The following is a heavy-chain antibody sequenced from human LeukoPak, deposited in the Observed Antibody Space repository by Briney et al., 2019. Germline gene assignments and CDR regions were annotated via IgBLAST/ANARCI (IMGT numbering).Heavy chain of an antibody. D-gene: IGHD3-22*01. CDR2: ISGSGGST. Sequence: GGSLRPSCAASGFTFSSYAMSWVRQAPGKGLEWVSAISGSGGSTYYADSVKGRFTISRDNSKNTLYLQMNSLRAEDTAVYYCAKSGPWDYYDSSGYYDWGQGTLVTVSP. CDR1: GFTFSSYA. J-gene: IGHJ4*02. CDR3: AKSGPWDYYDSSGYYD. V-gene: IGHV3-23*01.